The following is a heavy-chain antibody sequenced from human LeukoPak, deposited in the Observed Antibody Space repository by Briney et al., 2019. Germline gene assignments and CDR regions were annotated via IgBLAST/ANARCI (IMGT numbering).Heavy chain of an antibody. CDR2: IYSGGST. CDR3: ARDRSVITVVRANYYYGSDV. Sequence: QPGGSLRLSCAASGFTVSSNYMTWVRQAPGKGLEWVSVIYSGGSTYYADSVKGRFIISRDNSKNTLYLQMDSLRAEDTAVYYCARDRSVITVVRANYYYGSDVWGQGTTVTVSS. CDR1: GFTVSSNY. V-gene: IGHV3-66*01. J-gene: IGHJ6*02. D-gene: IGHD3-10*01.